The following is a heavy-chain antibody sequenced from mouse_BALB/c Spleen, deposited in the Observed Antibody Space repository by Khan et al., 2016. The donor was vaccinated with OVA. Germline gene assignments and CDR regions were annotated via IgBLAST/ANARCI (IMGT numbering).Heavy chain of an antibody. CDR2: SNSNGGST. Sequence: EVELVESGGGLVQPGGSLKLSCAASGFTFSSYGMSWVRQTPDKRLELVATSNSNGGSTYYPDSVKGRFTISRDNAKNTLYLQRSSLKSEDTAMYYCARMARTINWGQGTTLTVSS. CDR3: ARMARTIN. CDR1: GFTFSSYG. J-gene: IGHJ2*01. V-gene: IGHV5-6-3*01.